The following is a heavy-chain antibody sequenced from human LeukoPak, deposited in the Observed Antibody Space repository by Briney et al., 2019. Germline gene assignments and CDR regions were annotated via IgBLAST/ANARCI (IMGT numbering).Heavy chain of an antibody. CDR2: IHNYETTE. V-gene: IGHV3-30*02. CDR3: AKERNYYGSDALIDY. CDR1: GFTFSSFG. Sequence: PGGSLTLSCAASGFTFSSFGMHWVRQTPGKGLEWVTFIHNYETTEYYADSVKGRFTISRDNSKNTVYLQMNSLRVEDAAVYYCAKERNYYGSDALIDYWGQGTLVTVSS. J-gene: IGHJ4*02. D-gene: IGHD3-10*01.